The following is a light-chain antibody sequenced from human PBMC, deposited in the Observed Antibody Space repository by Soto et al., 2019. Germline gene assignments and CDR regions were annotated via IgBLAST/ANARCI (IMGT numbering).Light chain of an antibody. CDR1: SSDVGGYNY. CDR2: EVS. CDR3: SSYTSSSTVV. V-gene: IGLV2-14*01. J-gene: IGLJ2*01. Sequence: QSALTQPASVSGSPGQSITISCTGTSSDVGGYNYVSWYQQRPGKAPKLMIYEVSNRPSGVSNRFSGSRSGNTASLTISGLQAEDEADYYCSSYTSSSTVVFGGGTKVTV.